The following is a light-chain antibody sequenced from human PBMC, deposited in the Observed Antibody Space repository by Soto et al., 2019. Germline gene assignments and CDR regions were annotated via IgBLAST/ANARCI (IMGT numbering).Light chain of an antibody. CDR1: QSVKTF. V-gene: IGKV3-11*01. J-gene: IGKJ5*01. Sequence: EIVLTQSPATLSLSPGERATLSCRASQSVKTFLVWYQQRPGQAPRLLIHDASHRAAGIPARFSGSGSVTEFALTISSLQSEDFAVYYCQQYNNWPITFGQGTRLEIK. CDR3: QQYNNWPIT. CDR2: DAS.